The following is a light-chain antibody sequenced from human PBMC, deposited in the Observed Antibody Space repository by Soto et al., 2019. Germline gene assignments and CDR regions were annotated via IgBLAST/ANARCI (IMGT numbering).Light chain of an antibody. CDR2: RNS. CDR1: SSNIGAGYD. Sequence: QSVLTQPPSVSGAPGQRVTNSCTGSSSNIGAGYDVHWYQQLPGTAPKLLIYRNSNRPSGVPDRFSGSKSGTSGSLAITGLQAEDEADYYCQSYDSSLSGSVFGGGTKVTVL. V-gene: IGLV1-40*01. J-gene: IGLJ2*01. CDR3: QSYDSSLSGSV.